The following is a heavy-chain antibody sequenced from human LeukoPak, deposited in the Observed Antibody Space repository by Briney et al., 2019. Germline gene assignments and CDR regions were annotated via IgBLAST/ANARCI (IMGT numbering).Heavy chain of an antibody. J-gene: IGHJ6*03. CDR3: ARSHRSYYYYYMDV. V-gene: IGHV1-69*13. Sequence: ASVKVSCKASGGTFSSYAISWVRQAPGQGLEWMGWISAYNGNTNYAQKFQGRVTITADESTSTAYMELSSLRSEDTAVYYCARSHRSYYYYYMDVWGKGTTVKISS. CDR2: ISAYNGNT. CDR1: GGTFSSYA.